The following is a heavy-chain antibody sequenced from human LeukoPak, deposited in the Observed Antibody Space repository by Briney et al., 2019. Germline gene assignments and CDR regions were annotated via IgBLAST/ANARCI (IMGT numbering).Heavy chain of an antibody. V-gene: IGHV4-4*02. CDR2: VNLQGST. Sequence: SETLSLTCGVSGGSITNTNYWTWVRQPPGKGLEWIGEVNLQGSTNYNPSLMGRVAISVDKSENHISLQLTSVTAADTAVYYCAREGGPYRPLDYSGQGTLVAVSS. J-gene: IGHJ4*02. CDR1: GGSITNTNY. CDR3: AREGGPYRPLDY.